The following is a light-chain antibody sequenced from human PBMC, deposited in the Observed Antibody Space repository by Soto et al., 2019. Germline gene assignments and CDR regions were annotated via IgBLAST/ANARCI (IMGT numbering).Light chain of an antibody. CDR3: QQYGSSPQD. CDR2: GAS. Sequence: EIVLTQSPDTLSLSPGERATLSCRASQSISATYLAWYQQKPGQAPRLLIYGASSRATGIPDRFSGSGSGTDFTLTISRLEPEDFAVYYCQQYGSSPQDFGGGTKV. V-gene: IGKV3-20*01. J-gene: IGKJ4*01. CDR1: QSISATY.